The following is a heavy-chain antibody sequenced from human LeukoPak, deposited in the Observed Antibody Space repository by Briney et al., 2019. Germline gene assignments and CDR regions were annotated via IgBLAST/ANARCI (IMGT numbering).Heavy chain of an antibody. J-gene: IGHJ4*02. CDR3: AAMVRGVQPIY. Sequence: PGGFLRLSCAASGFTFSSYEMNWVRQAPGKGLEWDSYISSSGSTIYYADSVKGRFTISRDNAKNSLYLQMNSLRAEDTAVYYCAAMVRGVQPIYWGQGTLVTVSS. CDR1: GFTFSSYE. V-gene: IGHV3-48*03. D-gene: IGHD3-10*01. CDR2: ISSSGSTI.